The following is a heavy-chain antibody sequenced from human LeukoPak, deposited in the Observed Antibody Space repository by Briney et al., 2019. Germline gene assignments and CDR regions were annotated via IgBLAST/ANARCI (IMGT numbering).Heavy chain of an antibody. V-gene: IGHV3-30*18. D-gene: IGHD4-17*01. CDR3: AKDIGDYSTTVSFHLLFDY. Sequence: GRSVRLSCAASGFTFSSYGIHWVRQAPGKGLEWVAVISYDGCNKYYADSVKGRFTISRDNSKNTLYLQMNSLRAEDTAVYYCAKDIGDYSTTVSFHLLFDYWGQGTLVAVSS. CDR2: ISYDGCNK. J-gene: IGHJ4*02. CDR1: GFTFSSYG.